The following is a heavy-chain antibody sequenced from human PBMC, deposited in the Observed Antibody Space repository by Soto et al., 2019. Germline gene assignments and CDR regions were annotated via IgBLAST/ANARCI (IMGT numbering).Heavy chain of an antibody. Sequence: GASVKVSCKASGYTFTGYYMHWVRQAPGQGLEWTGWINPNSGGTNYAQKFQGWVTMTRDTSISTAYMELSRLRSDDTAVYYCARGPRITIFGVVISKDAFDIWGQGTMVTVSS. CDR3: ARGPRITIFGVVISKDAFDI. D-gene: IGHD3-3*01. CDR2: INPNSGGT. CDR1: GYTFTGYY. V-gene: IGHV1-2*04. J-gene: IGHJ3*02.